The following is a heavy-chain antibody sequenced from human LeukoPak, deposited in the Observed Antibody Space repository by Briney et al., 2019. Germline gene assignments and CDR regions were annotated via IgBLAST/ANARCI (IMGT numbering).Heavy chain of an antibody. D-gene: IGHD3-16*01. CDR3: AREQTFPPSQDY. CDR1: GFTFSSYW. Sequence: TGGSLRLSCAASGFTFSSYWMHWVRQAPGKGLEWVSYINSGSSTRLYADSVKGRFTISRDDAKNSLYLQMNSLRVEDTAFYYCAREQTFPPSQDYWGQGTLVTVSS. CDR2: INSGSSTR. J-gene: IGHJ4*02. V-gene: IGHV3-48*01.